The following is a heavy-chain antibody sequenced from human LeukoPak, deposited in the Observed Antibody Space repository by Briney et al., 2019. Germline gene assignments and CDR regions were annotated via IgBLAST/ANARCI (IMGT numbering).Heavy chain of an antibody. Sequence: ASVKVSCKPSGYTFTRYALNWVRQAPGQGLEWMGWINTNTGKPTYVQGFTGRFVFSLDTSVSTAYLQISSLKTEDTAVYYCAKGYTYSTDYWGQGTLLTVSS. CDR3: AKGYTYSTDY. V-gene: IGHV7-4-1*02. J-gene: IGHJ4*02. CDR1: GYTFTRYA. D-gene: IGHD5-18*01. CDR2: INTNTGKP.